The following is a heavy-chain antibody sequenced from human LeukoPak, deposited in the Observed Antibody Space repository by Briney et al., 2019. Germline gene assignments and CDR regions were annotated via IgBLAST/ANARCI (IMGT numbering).Heavy chain of an antibody. CDR3: AGLLDYGDYGDAFDI. Sequence: PSEILSLTCTVSGGSISSYYWSWIRQPPGKGLEWIGYIYYSGSTNYNPSLKSRVTISVDTSKNQFSLKLSSVTAADTAVYYCAGLLDYGDYGDAFDIWGQGTMVTVSS. CDR1: GGSISSYY. V-gene: IGHV4-59*08. J-gene: IGHJ3*02. CDR2: IYYSGST. D-gene: IGHD4-17*01.